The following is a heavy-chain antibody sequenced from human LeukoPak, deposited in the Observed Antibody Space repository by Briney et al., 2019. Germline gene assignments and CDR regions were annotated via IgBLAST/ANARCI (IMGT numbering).Heavy chain of an antibody. CDR1: AFTFSRYG. V-gene: IGHV3-30*02. D-gene: IGHD2-2*01. Sequence: GGSLRLSCAASAFTFSRYGMHWVRQAPGKGLEWVAFIRYDGSKKYYADSVKGRFTISRDNSKNTLYLQMNSLRAEDTAVYYCAKGYCSSTSCLKTDWGQGALVTVSP. J-gene: IGHJ4*02. CDR2: IRYDGSKK. CDR3: AKGYCSSTSCLKTD.